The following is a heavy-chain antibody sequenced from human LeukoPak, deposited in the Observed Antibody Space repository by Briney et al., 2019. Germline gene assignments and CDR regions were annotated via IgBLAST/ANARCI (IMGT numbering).Heavy chain of an antibody. V-gene: IGHV3-23*01. CDR2: ISDSGDRT. Sequence: GRSLRLSCAASGFTFSSYGMSWVRQAPGKGLEWVSSISDSGDRTFYADSVKGRFTISRDNSKNTLFLQVNSLRAEDTAVYYCAKGGAVSSKSITMIRGTRRYYYYMDVWGKGTTVTISS. D-gene: IGHD3-10*01. CDR1: GFTFSSYG. J-gene: IGHJ6*03. CDR3: AKGGAVSSKSITMIRGTRRYYYYMDV.